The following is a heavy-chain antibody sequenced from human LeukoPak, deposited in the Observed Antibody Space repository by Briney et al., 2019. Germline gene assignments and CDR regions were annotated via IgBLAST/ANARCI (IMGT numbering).Heavy chain of an antibody. V-gene: IGHV4-34*01. D-gene: IGHD6-13*01. Sequence: SSETLSLTCAVYGGSFSGYYWSWIRQPPGKGLEWIGEISHSGSTNYNPSLKSRVTISVDTSKNQFSLKLSSVTAADTAVYYCARAAAAGFGYYYYGMDVWGQGTTVTVSS. J-gene: IGHJ6*02. CDR2: ISHSGST. CDR3: ARAAAAGFGYYYYGMDV. CDR1: GGSFSGYY.